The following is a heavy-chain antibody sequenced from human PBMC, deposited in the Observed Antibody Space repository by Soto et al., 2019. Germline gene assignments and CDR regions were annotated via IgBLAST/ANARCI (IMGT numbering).Heavy chain of an antibody. Sequence: QVHLVQSGAEVKKPGSSVKVSCKASGAAFSIYPITWVRQAPGQGLEWMGGIIPMIGTPNYAQKFQGRVTITADESTSTAYMEVSSLRSEDTAVYYCARGDERTAIEIGDNYGLDVWGQGTTVTVSS. CDR2: IIPMIGTP. D-gene: IGHD2-21*02. CDR3: ARGDERTAIEIGDNYGLDV. CDR1: GAAFSIYP. V-gene: IGHV1-69*01. J-gene: IGHJ6*02.